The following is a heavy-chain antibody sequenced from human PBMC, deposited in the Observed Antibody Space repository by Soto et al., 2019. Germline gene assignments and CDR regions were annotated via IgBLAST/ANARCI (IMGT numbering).Heavy chain of an antibody. D-gene: IGHD6-19*01. CDR1: GITISNFA. J-gene: IGHJ4*02. CDR3: ARDRGSIAVAPLDY. Sequence: RQTCGASGITISNFAMHCVRQNTGKGLEWVAVIWYDGSNKYYADSVKGRFTISRDNSKNTLYLQMNSLRAEDTAVYYCARDRGSIAVAPLDYWGQGTLVTVSS. CDR2: IWYDGSNK. V-gene: IGHV3-33*01.